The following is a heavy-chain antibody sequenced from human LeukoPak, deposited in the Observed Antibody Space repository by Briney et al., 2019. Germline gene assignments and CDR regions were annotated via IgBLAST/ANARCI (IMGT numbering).Heavy chain of an antibody. CDR3: ATYGSGSYYRKAFDY. J-gene: IGHJ4*02. V-gene: IGHV3-23*01. Sequence: GGSLRLSCAASGFTFSSYAMSWVRQAPGKGLEWVPSITISGATTYYADSVKGRLTISRDNSKTTLYLQMNSLRAEDTAVYYCATYGSGSYYRKAFDYWGQGTLVTVSS. CDR1: GFTFSSYA. D-gene: IGHD3-10*01. CDR2: ITISGATT.